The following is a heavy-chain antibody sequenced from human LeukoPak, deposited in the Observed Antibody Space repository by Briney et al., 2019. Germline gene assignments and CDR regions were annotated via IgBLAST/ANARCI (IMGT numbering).Heavy chain of an antibody. J-gene: IGHJ4*02. D-gene: IGHD3-22*01. V-gene: IGHV1-18*01. CDR3: AILYYYDSSGYSYYFDY. CDR2: ISAYNGNT. CDR1: GYTFTSYG. Sequence: GASVKVSCKASGYTFTSYGISWVRQAPGQGLEWMGWISAYNGNTNYAQKLQGRVTMTRDTSISTAYMELSRLRSDDTAVYYCAILYYYDSSGYSYYFDYWGQGTLVTVSS.